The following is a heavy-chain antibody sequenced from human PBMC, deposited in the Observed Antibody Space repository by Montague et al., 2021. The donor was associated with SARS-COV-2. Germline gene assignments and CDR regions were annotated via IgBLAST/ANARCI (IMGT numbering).Heavy chain of an antibody. J-gene: IGHJ6*02. Sequence: QSGAEVKKPGESLKISCKGSGYSFTSYWIGWVRQMPGKGLEWMGIIYPGDSDTRYSPSFLGQVTISADKSISTAYLQWSSLKASDTAMYYCARLSGYDLRYYYYYGMDVWGQGTTVTVSS. CDR3: ARLSGYDLRYYYYYGMDV. CDR1: GYSFTSYW. V-gene: IGHV5-51*01. D-gene: IGHD5-12*01. CDR2: IYPGDSDT.